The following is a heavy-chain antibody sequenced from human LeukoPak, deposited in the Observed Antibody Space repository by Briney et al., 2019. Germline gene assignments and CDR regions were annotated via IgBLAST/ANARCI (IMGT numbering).Heavy chain of an antibody. CDR2: ISTSSRYI. CDR3: ARADCSGSTCYLRRSWFDP. Sequence: GGSLRLSCAASGFTLSTFDMNWVRQAPGKGLEWVSSISTSSRYIYYRDSVKGRFTISRGDAKNSLYLQMNSLRVEDTAVYYCARADCSGSTCYLRRSWFDPWGQGTLVTVSS. D-gene: IGHD2-2*01. CDR1: GFTLSTFD. J-gene: IGHJ5*02. V-gene: IGHV3-21*01.